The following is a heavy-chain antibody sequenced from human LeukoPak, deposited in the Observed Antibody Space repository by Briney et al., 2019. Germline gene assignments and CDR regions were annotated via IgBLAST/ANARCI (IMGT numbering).Heavy chain of an antibody. D-gene: IGHD2-8*01. CDR1: GFTLSTYE. J-gene: IGHJ3*02. V-gene: IGHV3-48*03. CDR2: ISSSTSHT. Sequence: GGSLRLSCAAYGFTLSTYEMTWVRQAPGKGLEWVSFISSSTSHTFYADSVKGRFTIFRDTAKNSLYLQMNNLGGEYTSVYYCARDVSSSTRAFDIWAQGTMVGVS. CDR3: ARDVSSSTRAFDI.